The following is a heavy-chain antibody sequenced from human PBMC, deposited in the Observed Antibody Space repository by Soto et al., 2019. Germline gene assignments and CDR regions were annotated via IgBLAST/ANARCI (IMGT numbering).Heavy chain of an antibody. J-gene: IGHJ6*03. V-gene: IGHV3-21*01. Sequence: GGSLRLSCAASGFTFSSYSMNWVRQAPGKGLEWVSSISSSSSYIYYADSVKGRFTISRDNAKNSLYLQMNSLRAEDTAVYYCARDEYYDILTGYYKYYYYYYMDVWGKGTTVTVSS. CDR2: ISSSSSYI. D-gene: IGHD3-9*01. CDR1: GFTFSSYS. CDR3: ARDEYYDILTGYYKYYYYYYMDV.